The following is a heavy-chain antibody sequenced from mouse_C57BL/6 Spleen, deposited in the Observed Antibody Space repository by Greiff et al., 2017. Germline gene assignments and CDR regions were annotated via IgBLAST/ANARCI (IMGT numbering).Heavy chain of an antibody. CDR2: IYPGSGNT. Sequence: VQLQQSGAELVRPGASVKLSCKASGYTFTDYYINWVKQRPGQGLEWIARIYPGSGNTYYNEKFKGKATLTAEKSSSTAYRQLSSLTSEDSAVYFCARTLYYYGSSYAMDYWGQGTSVTVSS. V-gene: IGHV1-76*01. CDR3: ARTLYYYGSSYAMDY. J-gene: IGHJ4*01. CDR1: GYTFTDYY. D-gene: IGHD1-1*01.